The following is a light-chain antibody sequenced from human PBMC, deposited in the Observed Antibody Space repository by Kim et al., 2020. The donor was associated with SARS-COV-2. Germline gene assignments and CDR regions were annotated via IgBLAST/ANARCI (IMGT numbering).Light chain of an antibody. CDR3: LAWDRFTGV. Sequence: SYELTQPPSLSVSPGQTASITCSGDKLGNKYVSWYQQKAGQSPVLVIYHDTRRPSGNLERFSCANSGSTATLTNGGTQAMDEADYYCLAWDRFTGVFVGGTQRTV. CDR2: HDT. V-gene: IGLV3-1*01. J-gene: IGLJ2*01. CDR1: KLGNKY.